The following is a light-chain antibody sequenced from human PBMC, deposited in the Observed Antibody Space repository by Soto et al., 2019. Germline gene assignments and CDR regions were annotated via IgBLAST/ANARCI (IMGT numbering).Light chain of an antibody. Sequence: QAVLTQPPSAYGSPGQSVTISCIGTSSDVGGYNYVSWYQLHPGKAPKLMISEVNKRPSGVPDRFSGSKSGNTASLTVSGLQAEDEADYYCSSYAGSNYWVFGGGTKLTVL. V-gene: IGLV2-8*01. J-gene: IGLJ2*01. CDR2: EVN. CDR3: SSYAGSNYWV. CDR1: SSDVGGYNY.